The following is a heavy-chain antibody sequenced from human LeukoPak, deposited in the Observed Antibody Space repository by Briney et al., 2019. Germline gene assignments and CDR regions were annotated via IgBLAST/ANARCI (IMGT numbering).Heavy chain of an antibody. CDR1: AASITSVTSY. Sequence: SETLSLTCTVSAASITSVTSYCSWILQPALKGREWIGLIYTSRSTHYNPSLKTRVPLTVDRSKHPFTLTLCSVTARDPDADYCASPMDSGGRPIDYWGQGTLVTVSS. V-gene: IGHV4-61*02. CDR3: ASPMDSGGRPIDY. D-gene: IGHD2-15*01. CDR2: IYTSRST. J-gene: IGHJ4*02.